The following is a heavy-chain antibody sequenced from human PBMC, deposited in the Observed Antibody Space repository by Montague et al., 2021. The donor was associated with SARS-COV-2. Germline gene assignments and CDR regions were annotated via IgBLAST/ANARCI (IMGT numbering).Heavy chain of an antibody. CDR1: GSSISSYY. CDR2: IYYSGST. CDR3: AGTYYDFWSGFIHYYYYMDV. Sequence: SETLSLTCTVSGSSISSYYWSWIRQPPGKGLEWIGYIYYSGSTNYNPSLKSRVTISVDTSKNQFSLKLSSVTAADTAVYYCAGTYYDFWSGFIHYYYYMDVWGKGTTVTVSS. D-gene: IGHD3-3*01. V-gene: IGHV4-59*01. J-gene: IGHJ6*03.